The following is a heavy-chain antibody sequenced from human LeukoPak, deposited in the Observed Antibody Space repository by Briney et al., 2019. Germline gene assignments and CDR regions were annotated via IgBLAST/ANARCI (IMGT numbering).Heavy chain of an antibody. J-gene: IGHJ3*02. CDR1: GYTFTGYY. CDR3: ASRLGAGTKDRGAFDI. CDR2: INPNSGGT. V-gene: IGHV1-2*02. Sequence: ASVKVSCKASGYTFTGYYMHWVRQAPGQGLEWMGWINPNSGGTNYAQKFQGRVTMTRDTSISTAYMELSRLRSEDTAVYYCASRLGAGTKDRGAFDIWGQGTMVTVSS. D-gene: IGHD6-19*01.